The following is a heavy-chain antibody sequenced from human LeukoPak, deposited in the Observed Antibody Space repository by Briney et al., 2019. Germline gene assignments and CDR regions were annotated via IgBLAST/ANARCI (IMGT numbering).Heavy chain of an antibody. J-gene: IGHJ4*02. V-gene: IGHV4-39*01. CDR2: IYYSGST. D-gene: IGHD4-17*01. CDR1: GGSISSSGYY. CDR3: ARQVFGVTRRYYFDY. Sequence: PSETLSLTCTVSGGSISSSGYYWGWTRQPPGKGLEWIGSIYYSGSTYYSPSLKSRVTISVDTSKNQFSLRLSSVTAADTAVYYCARQVFGVTRRYYFDYWGQGTLVTVYS.